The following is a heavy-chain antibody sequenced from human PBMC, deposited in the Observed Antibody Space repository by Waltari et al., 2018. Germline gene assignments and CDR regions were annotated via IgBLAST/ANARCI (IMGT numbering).Heavy chain of an antibody. CDR1: GFIFSDYE. D-gene: IGHD2-21*02. J-gene: IGHJ5*01. V-gene: IGHV3-48*03. CDR3: ARGRVGDGDCLDS. Sequence: EIQLVESGGGLVQPGGFLRLSCEVSGFIFSDYEMNWVRQAPGKGLEWVSFINPSGYVIYAESVKGRFTISRDNSKSSLFLQMNSLRGEDTAVYFCARGRVGDGDCLDSWGQGTLVTVSS. CDR2: INPSGYV.